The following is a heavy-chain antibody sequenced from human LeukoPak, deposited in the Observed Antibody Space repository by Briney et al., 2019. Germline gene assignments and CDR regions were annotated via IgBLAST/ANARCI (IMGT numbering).Heavy chain of an antibody. CDR1: GFTFRSYA. CDR2: IGGSGGGT. CDR3: AKDRFPNDGNWDFDY. V-gene: IGHV3-23*01. Sequence: PGGSLRLSCAASGFTFRSYAMSWVRQAPGKGLEWVSAIGGSGGGTYYADSVKGRFTMSRDNSENTLYLQMNNLGAEDTAIYYFAKDRFPNDGNWDFDYWGQGTVDSVS. D-gene: IGHD1-1*01. J-gene: IGHJ4*02.